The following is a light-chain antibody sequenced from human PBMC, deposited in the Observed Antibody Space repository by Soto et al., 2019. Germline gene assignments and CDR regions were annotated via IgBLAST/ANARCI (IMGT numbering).Light chain of an antibody. CDR3: QQYGFSPT. CDR2: DTS. CDR1: QSVGRN. Sequence: ETLLTQSPATLSLSPGERATLSCRASQSVGRNLAWYQQKPGQAPRLLIYDTSNRATGIPARFSGSGSGTDFTLTISSLEPEDFAVYYCQQYGFSPTFGQGTKVDIK. J-gene: IGKJ1*01. V-gene: IGKV3-11*01.